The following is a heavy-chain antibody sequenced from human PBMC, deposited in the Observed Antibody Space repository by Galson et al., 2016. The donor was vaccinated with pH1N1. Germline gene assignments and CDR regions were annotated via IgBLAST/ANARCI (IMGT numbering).Heavy chain of an antibody. J-gene: IGHJ3*01. CDR3: ARETPSPSPTVLRYFDWSRGLSAFDL. V-gene: IGHV7-4-1*02. CDR2: INTKTGNP. D-gene: IGHD3-9*01. Sequence: SVKVSCKASGFTFSNHGINWVRQAPGQGLEWMGWINTKTGNPTYAQGFTGRFVFSLDTPVNTAYLQINSLKADDTAVYYCARETPSPSPTVLRYFDWSRGLSAFDLGGRGTLVTVSS. CDR1: GFTFSNHG.